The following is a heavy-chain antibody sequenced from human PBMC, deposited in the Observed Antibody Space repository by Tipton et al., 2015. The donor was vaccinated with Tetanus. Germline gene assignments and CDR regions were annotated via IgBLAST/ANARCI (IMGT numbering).Heavy chain of an antibody. D-gene: IGHD4-11*01. CDR1: GGSISSYN. V-gene: IGHV3-11*06. CDR3: ARQRVAYSSSWYDS. J-gene: IGHJ5*01. Sequence: LSLTCTVSGGSISSYNYYWGWIRQPPGKGLEWISYISFGSDYIYYADSVRGRFTISRDDAKNSLYLQMNSLRAEDTALYYCARQRVAYSSSWYDSWGQGIMVTVSS. CDR2: ISFGSDYI.